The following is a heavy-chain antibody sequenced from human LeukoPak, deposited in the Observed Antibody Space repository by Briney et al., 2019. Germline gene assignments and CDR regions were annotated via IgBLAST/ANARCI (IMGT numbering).Heavy chain of an antibody. V-gene: IGHV1-46*01. CDR3: ARYARFGSGDDAFDI. CDR1: GYTFTSYY. CDR2: INPSGGST. Sequence: ASVKVSCKASGYTFTSYYMHWVRQAPGQGLEWMGIINPSGGSTSYAQKFQGRVTMTRDTSTSTVYMELSSLRSEDTAVYYCARYARFGSGDDAFDIWGQGTMVTVSS. D-gene: IGHD3-10*01. J-gene: IGHJ3*02.